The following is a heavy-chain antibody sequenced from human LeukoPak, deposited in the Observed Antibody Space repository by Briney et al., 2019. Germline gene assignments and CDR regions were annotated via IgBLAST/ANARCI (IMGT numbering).Heavy chain of an antibody. J-gene: IGHJ4*02. D-gene: IGHD6-19*01. CDR2: INHSGST. CDR3: ARGRWYSSGWYYGY. Sequence: PSETLSLTCAVYGGSFSGYYWSWIRQPPGKGLEWIGEINHSGSTNYNPSLKSRVTISVDTSKNQFSLKLSSVTAADTAVYYCARGRWYSSGWYYGYWGQGTLVTVSS. V-gene: IGHV4-34*01. CDR1: GGSFSGYY.